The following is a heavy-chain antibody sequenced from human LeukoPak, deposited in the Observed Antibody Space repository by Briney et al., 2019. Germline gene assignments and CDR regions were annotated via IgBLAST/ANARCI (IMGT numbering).Heavy chain of an antibody. J-gene: IGHJ4*02. CDR3: ARAYSSSSNFDY. Sequence: SVKVSCKASGGTFSSYAISWVRQAPGQGLEWMGGIIPIFGTANYAQKFQGRVTITTGESTSTAYMELSSLRSEDTAVYYCARAYSSSSNFDYWGQGTLVTVSS. D-gene: IGHD6-6*01. CDR2: IIPIFGTA. V-gene: IGHV1-69*05. CDR1: GGTFSSYA.